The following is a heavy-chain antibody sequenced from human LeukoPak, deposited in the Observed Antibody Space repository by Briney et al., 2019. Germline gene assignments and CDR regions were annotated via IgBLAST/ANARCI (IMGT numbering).Heavy chain of an antibody. CDR2: IYYCGST. J-gene: IGHJ4*02. D-gene: IGHD3/OR15-3a*01. CDR3: ARGFGFWTGLFYY. V-gene: IGHV4-59*01. CDR1: GASISSYY. Sequence: SETLSLTCTVSGASISSYYWSWIRQPPGKGLEWIGYIYYCGSTKYNPSLKSRVTISVDTSKNQFSLKLRSVTAADTAVYYCARGFGFWTGLFYYWGQGTLVTVSS.